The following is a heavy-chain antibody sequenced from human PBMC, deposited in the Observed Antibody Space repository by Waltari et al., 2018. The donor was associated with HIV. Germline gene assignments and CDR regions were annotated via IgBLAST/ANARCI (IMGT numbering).Heavy chain of an antibody. Sequence: QVQLVESGGGVVQPGRSLRLSCAASGFTFSSYGMHWVRQAPGKGLEGVAVIWYDGSNKYYADSVKGRFTISRDNSKNTLYLQMNSLRAEDTAVYYCARVSSSGGAGMDVWGQGTTVTVSS. D-gene: IGHD2-15*01. CDR3: ARVSSSGGAGMDV. CDR2: IWYDGSNK. CDR1: GFTFSSYG. V-gene: IGHV3-33*01. J-gene: IGHJ6*02.